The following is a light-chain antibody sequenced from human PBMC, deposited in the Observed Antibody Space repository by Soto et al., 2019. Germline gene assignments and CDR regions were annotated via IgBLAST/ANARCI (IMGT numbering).Light chain of an antibody. CDR1: SSDIGGYNF. CDR2: DVT. J-gene: IGLJ1*01. Sequence: QSALTQPASVSGSPEQSITISCTGTSSDIGGYNFVSWYQQHPGRAPKLIIYDVTNRPSGVSNRFSGSKSGNTASLTISGLQVEDEADYYCCSYTDSNSYVFGTGTKHTVL. CDR3: CSYTDSNSYV. V-gene: IGLV2-14*01.